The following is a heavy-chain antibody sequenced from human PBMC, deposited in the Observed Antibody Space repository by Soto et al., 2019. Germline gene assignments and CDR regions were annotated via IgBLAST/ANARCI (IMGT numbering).Heavy chain of an antibody. D-gene: IGHD4-17*01. Sequence: QVQLVESGGGVVQPGRSLRLSCAASGFTFSSYGMHWVRQAPGKGLEWVAVIWYDGSNKYYADSVKGRFTISRDNSKNTLYLQMNSLRAEDTAVYYCARDLYCRIRRAQDYGDYECYGMDVWGQGTTVTVSS. CDR3: ARDLYCRIRRAQDYGDYECYGMDV. J-gene: IGHJ6*02. CDR2: IWYDGSNK. V-gene: IGHV3-33*01. CDR1: GFTFSSYG.